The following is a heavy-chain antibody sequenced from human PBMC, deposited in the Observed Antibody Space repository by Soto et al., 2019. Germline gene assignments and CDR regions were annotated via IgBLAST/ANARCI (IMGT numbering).Heavy chain of an antibody. CDR3: ARSPDSSGYYPRRYYYGMDV. V-gene: IGHV4-4*02. Sequence: PSETLSLTCAVSGGSISSSYWWSWVRQPPGKGLEWIGEIYHSGSTNYNPSLKSRVTISVDKSKNQFSLKLSFVTAADTDVYYCARSPDSSGYYPRRYYYGMDVWGQGTAVT. CDR1: GGSISSSYW. D-gene: IGHD3-22*01. CDR2: IYHSGST. J-gene: IGHJ6*02.